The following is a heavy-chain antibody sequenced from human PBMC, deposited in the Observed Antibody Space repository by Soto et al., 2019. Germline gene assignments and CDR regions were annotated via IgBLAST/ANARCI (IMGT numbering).Heavy chain of an antibody. CDR3: ARGPHELGNS. CDR2: INPSGGST. V-gene: IGHV1-46*01. Sequence: ASVKVSCKASGYTFINSYMHWVRQAPGQGLEWMGIINPSGGSTSYAQKFQGRVTMTRDTSTSTFYMEVSSLRSEDTAVYYCARGPHELGNSWGQGTLVTVSS. D-gene: IGHD6-6*01. CDR1: GYTFINSY. J-gene: IGHJ4*02.